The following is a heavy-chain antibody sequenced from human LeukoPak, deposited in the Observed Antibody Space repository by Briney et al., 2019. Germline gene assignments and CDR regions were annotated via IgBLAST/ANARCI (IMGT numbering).Heavy chain of an antibody. CDR1: GYTFTGYY. Sequence: ASVKVSCKASGYTFTGYYMHWVRQAPGQGLEWMGWINPNSGGTNYGQKFQGRVTMTRDTSISTAYMELSRLRSDDTAVYYCARDRDYYDSSGYYYVDAFDIWGQGTMVTVSS. CDR2: INPNSGGT. J-gene: IGHJ3*02. CDR3: ARDRDYYDSSGYYYVDAFDI. D-gene: IGHD3-22*01. V-gene: IGHV1-2*02.